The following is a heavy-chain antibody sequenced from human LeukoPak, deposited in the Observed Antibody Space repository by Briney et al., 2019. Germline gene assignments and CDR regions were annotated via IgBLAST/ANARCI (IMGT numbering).Heavy chain of an antibody. J-gene: IGHJ5*02. CDR1: GYTFTGYY. CDR3: ARDYVGDNWFDP. D-gene: IGHD3-16*01. Sequence: ASVKDSCKASGYTFTGYYMHWVRQAPGQGLEWMGWISPNSGGTNYAQKFQGRVTMTRDTSISTAYMELSRLRSDDTAVYYCARDYVGDNWFDPWGQGTLVTVSS. CDR2: ISPNSGGT. V-gene: IGHV1-2*02.